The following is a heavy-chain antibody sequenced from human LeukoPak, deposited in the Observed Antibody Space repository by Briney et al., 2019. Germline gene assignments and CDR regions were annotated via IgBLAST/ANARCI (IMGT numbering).Heavy chain of an antibody. Sequence: SQTLSLTCAISGDRVSSNSAAWNWIRQSPSRGLEWLGGTYYRSKWYYDYAVAVKSRISINPDTSKNQFSLQLSSVTPEDTAVYYCARDPVGGSTIFDYWGQGTLVTVSS. V-gene: IGHV6-1*01. CDR3: ARDPVGGSTIFDY. D-gene: IGHD1-26*01. J-gene: IGHJ4*02. CDR1: GDRVSSNSAA. CDR2: TYYRSKWYY.